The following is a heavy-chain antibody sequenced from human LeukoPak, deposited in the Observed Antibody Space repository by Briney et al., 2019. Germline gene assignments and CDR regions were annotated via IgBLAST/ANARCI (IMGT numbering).Heavy chain of an antibody. V-gene: IGHV3-23*01. J-gene: IGHJ5*02. CDR1: GLTFSSYA. D-gene: IGHD1-1*01. Sequence: PGGSLRLSCAASGLTFSSYAMFWVRQAAGEGLEWVSGIGTSGNTYYADSVKGRFTISRDNSKNTLYLQMDSLRAEDTAVYYCALVPDSTGFDPWGQGTLATVSS. CDR3: ALVPDSTGFDP. CDR2: IGTSGNT.